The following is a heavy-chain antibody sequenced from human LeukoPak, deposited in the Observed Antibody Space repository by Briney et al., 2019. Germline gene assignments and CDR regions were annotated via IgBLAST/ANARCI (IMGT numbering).Heavy chain of an antibody. J-gene: IGHJ5*02. D-gene: IGHD3-10*01. CDR3: AKDMMRDRWFGES. V-gene: IGHV3-30*02. Sequence: PGGSLRLSCAASGFPFSYYGMHWVRQAPGKGLEWVAFIRFEGTEKFYADSVKGRFTISRDNSKDTLHLEMNSLRVEDTAIYYCAKDMMRDRWFGESWGQGTLVTVSS. CDR1: GFPFSYYG. CDR2: IRFEGTEK.